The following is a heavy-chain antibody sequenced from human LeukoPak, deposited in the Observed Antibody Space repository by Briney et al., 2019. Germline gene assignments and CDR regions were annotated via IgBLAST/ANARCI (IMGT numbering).Heavy chain of an antibody. Sequence: GGSLRLSCAASGFTFSSYAMSWVRQAPGKGLDWVSAISGSGGSTYYADSVKGRFTISRDNSKNTLYLQVNSLRAEDTAVYYCAKDRDDSSGYDDYWGQGTLVTVSS. J-gene: IGHJ4*02. V-gene: IGHV3-23*01. D-gene: IGHD3-22*01. CDR3: AKDRDDSSGYDDY. CDR1: GFTFSSYA. CDR2: ISGSGGST.